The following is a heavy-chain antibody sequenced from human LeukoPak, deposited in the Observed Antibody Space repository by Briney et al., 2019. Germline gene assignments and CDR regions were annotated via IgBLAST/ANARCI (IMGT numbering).Heavy chain of an antibody. Sequence: PGGSLRLSCAASGFTFSTYAMIWVRQAPGKGLEWVSGISGSGSSTYSADSVKGRILISRDNSKNTLYLQMNGLRAEDTAVYYCAKDRDFDFWSGYSNWFDPWGQATLVTVSS. J-gene: IGHJ5*02. CDR3: AKDRDFDFWSGYSNWFDP. V-gene: IGHV3-23*01. CDR1: GFTFSTYA. CDR2: ISGSGSST. D-gene: IGHD3-3*01.